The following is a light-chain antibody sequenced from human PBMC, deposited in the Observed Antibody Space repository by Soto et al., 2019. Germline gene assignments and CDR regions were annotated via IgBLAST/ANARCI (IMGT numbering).Light chain of an antibody. CDR2: AAS. CDR3: QQINSYPIT. V-gene: IGKV1-9*01. CDR1: QGINTF. Sequence: IQLTQSPSSLSASVGDRVTITCRASQGINTFLAWYQQKPGKAPKLLIYAASTLQSGVPSRFSGSGSGTDFTLTISSLQSEDFATYYCQQINSYPITFGQGTRLEIK. J-gene: IGKJ5*01.